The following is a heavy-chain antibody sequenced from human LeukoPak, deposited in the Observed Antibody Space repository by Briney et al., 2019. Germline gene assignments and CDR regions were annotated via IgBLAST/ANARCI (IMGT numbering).Heavy chain of an antibody. CDR1: GFTFSSYS. V-gene: IGHV3-21*01. Sequence: GGSLRLSCAASGFTFSSYSMNWVRQAPGKGLEWVSSISSSSSYIYYADSVKGRFTISRDNAKNSLYLQMNSLRAEDTAVYYCAILRGCSYDFDYWGQGTLVTVSS. J-gene: IGHJ4*02. CDR3: AILRGCSYDFDY. D-gene: IGHD5-18*01. CDR2: ISSSSSYI.